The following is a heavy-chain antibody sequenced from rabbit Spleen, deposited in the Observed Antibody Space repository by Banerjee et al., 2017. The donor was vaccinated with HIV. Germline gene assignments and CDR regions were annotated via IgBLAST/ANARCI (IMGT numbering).Heavy chain of an antibody. Sequence: QEQLVESGGGLVKPGASLTLTCKASGFSFSNKAVMCWVRQAPGKGLEWIACIYGGSSGSTDYASWAKGRFTISKTSSTMVTLQMTSLTAADTATYFCARDGTGGSYFALWGQGTLVTVS. CDR1: GFSFSNKAV. D-gene: IGHD8-1*01. V-gene: IGHV1S45*01. CDR2: IYGGSSGST. J-gene: IGHJ4*01. CDR3: ARDGTGGSYFAL.